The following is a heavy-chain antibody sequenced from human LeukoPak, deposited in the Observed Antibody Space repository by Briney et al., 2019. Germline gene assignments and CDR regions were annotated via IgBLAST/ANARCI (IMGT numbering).Heavy chain of an antibody. CDR3: AKPSIAAPRPFDAFDI. J-gene: IGHJ3*02. D-gene: IGHD6-6*01. CDR1: GFTFSSYA. Sequence: GGSLRLSCAASGFTFSSYAMSWVRQAPGKGLEWVSAISGSGGSTYYADSVKGRFTISRDNSKNTLYLQMNSLRAEDTAVYYCAKPSIAAPRPFDAFDIWGQGTMVTVSS. V-gene: IGHV3-23*01. CDR2: ISGSGGST.